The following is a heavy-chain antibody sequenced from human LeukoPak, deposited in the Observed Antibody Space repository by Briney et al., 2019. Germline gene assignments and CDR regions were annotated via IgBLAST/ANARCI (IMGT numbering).Heavy chain of an antibody. V-gene: IGHV3-23*01. Sequence: GGSLRLSCAASGFTFSSYALSGVRRAPGRGLEGVSAISGSGGSTYYADSVKGRFTISRDNSKNTLYLQMNSLRAEDTAVYYCAKDYYGSGSYSYWGQGTLVTVSS. CDR3: AKDYYGSGSYSY. CDR2: ISGSGGST. CDR1: GFTFSSYA. D-gene: IGHD3-10*01. J-gene: IGHJ4*02.